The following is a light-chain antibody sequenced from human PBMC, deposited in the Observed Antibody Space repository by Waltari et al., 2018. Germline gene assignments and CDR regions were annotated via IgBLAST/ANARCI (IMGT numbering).Light chain of an antibody. Sequence: QYALTQHASVSGSPGQSITISGPGTSSDFGGYNYASWYPQHPGKAPKLMIYEVSNRPSGVSNRFSGSKSGNTASLTISGLQAEDEADYYCSSYTSSSTLYVFGTGTKVTVL. CDR1: SSDFGGYNY. CDR2: EVS. J-gene: IGLJ1*01. V-gene: IGLV2-14*01. CDR3: SSYTSSSTLYV.